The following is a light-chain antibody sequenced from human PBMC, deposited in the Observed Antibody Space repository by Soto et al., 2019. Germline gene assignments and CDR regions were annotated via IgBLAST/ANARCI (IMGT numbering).Light chain of an antibody. J-gene: IGLJ1*01. V-gene: IGLV2-14*01. Sequence: QSGLARPASVSGSPGHSITISCTGTSSDVGLYDYVSWYQQHPGKAPQLMIYAVSNRPSGVSNRFSASKSGNTASLFISGLQAEDEADYYCSSYTSDSSYVLGSGTKVTVL. CDR1: SSDVGLYDY. CDR2: AVS. CDR3: SSYTSDSSYV.